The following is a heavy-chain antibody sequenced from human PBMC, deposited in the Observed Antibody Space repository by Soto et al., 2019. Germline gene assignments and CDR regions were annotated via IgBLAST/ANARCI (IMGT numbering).Heavy chain of an antibody. Sequence: QVQLQESGPGLVKPSETLSLACIVSGGSMSSYYWSWIRQPPGKGLEWIGYIYYTGIINYNPSLKRRVTISLDTSKSQFSLKVSSVTAADTAVYFCAGRHFGDLHGWFDPWGQGTLVTVSS. CDR3: AGRHFGDLHGWFDP. J-gene: IGHJ5*02. D-gene: IGHD3-10*01. CDR1: GGSMSSYY. V-gene: IGHV4-59*01. CDR2: IYYTGII.